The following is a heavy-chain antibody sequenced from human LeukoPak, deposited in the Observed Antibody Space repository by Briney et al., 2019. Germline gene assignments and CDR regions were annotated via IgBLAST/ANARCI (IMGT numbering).Heavy chain of an antibody. J-gene: IGHJ2*01. D-gene: IGHD2-8*01. V-gene: IGHV3-23*01. CDR3: AKNAGRNGDWYFDF. CDR1: GFSFSVYA. CDR2: MSGTGGYT. Sequence: GGSLRLSCAASGFSFSVYAMSWVRQAPGKGLEWISAMSGTGGYTYYADSVKGRFTISRDNSKNTLSLQMTSLRADDTAIYYCAKNAGRNGDWYFDFWGRGTLVTVSS.